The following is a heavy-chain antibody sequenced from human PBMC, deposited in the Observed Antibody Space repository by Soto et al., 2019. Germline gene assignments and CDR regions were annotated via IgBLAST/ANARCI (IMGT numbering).Heavy chain of an antibody. Sequence: SLTLPLTCTVAGGSISSYCCRWIRQPPGKGLEWIGYIYYSGSTNYNPSLKSRVTISVDTSKNQFSLKLSSVTAADTAVYYCARWYGGSLDYWGQGTLVTVS. D-gene: IGHD4-17*01. V-gene: IGHV4-59*01. J-gene: IGHJ4*02. CDR3: ARWYGGSLDY. CDR1: GGSISSYC. CDR2: IYYSGST.